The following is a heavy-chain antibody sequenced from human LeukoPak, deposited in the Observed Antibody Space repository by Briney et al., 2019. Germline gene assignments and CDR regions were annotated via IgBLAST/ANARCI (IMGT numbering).Heavy chain of an antibody. D-gene: IGHD3-22*01. CDR3: ASLTYYFDSSGYYPGYFQH. CDR2: ISSSSSYI. CDR1: GFTFSTYS. Sequence: KTGGPLRSSCGASGFTFSTYSMNWVRQAPRKRLEWVSSISSSSSYIHYADSVKRRFAISRDNAKKSLYLQMNGLRAEDTVVYYGASLTYYFDSSGYYPGYFQHWGQGTLVTVSS. V-gene: IGHV3-21*04. J-gene: IGHJ1*01.